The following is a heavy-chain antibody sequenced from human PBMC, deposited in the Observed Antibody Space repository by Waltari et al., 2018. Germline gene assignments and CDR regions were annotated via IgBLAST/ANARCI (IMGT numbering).Heavy chain of an antibody. CDR2: IRYDGSNK. CDR3: AKGGSYDYIWGSYNFDY. CDR1: GFPFSSYG. D-gene: IGHD3-16*01. Sequence: QVQLVESGGGVVQPGGSLRLSCAASGFPFSSYGMHWVRQAPGKGLEWVAFIRYDGSNKYYADSVKGRFTISRDNSKNTLYLQMNSLRAEDTAVYYCAKGGSYDYIWGSYNFDYWGQGTLVTVSS. V-gene: IGHV3-30*02. J-gene: IGHJ4*02.